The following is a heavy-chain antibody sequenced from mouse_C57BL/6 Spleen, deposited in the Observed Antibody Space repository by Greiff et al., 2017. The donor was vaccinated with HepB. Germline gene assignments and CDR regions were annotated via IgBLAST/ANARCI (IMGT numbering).Heavy chain of an antibody. CDR3: ASSNWDGNYAMDY. CDR1: GYTFTDYY. Sequence: EVQLQQSGPELVKPGASVKISCKASGYTFTDYYMNWVKQSHGKSLEWIGDINPNNGGTSYNQKFKGKATVTVDKSSSTAYMELRSLTSEDSAVYYCASSNWDGNYAMDYWGQGTSVTVSS. D-gene: IGHD4-1*01. J-gene: IGHJ4*01. CDR2: INPNNGGT. V-gene: IGHV1-26*01.